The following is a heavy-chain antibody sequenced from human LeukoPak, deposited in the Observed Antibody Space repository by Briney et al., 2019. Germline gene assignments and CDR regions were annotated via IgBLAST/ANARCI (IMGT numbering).Heavy chain of an antibody. Sequence: GGSLRLSCAASGFTFSSYAMSWVRQAPGKGLEWVSAISGSGGSTYYADSVKGRFTISRDNSKNTLYLQMNSLRAEDTAVYYCARGRRSIAVAGSNFDYWGQGTLVTVSS. CDR2: ISGSGGST. V-gene: IGHV3-23*01. J-gene: IGHJ4*02. D-gene: IGHD6-19*01. CDR3: ARGRRSIAVAGSNFDY. CDR1: GFTFSSYA.